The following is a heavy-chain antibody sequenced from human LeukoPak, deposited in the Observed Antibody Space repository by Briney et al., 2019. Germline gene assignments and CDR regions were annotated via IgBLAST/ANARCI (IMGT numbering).Heavy chain of an antibody. CDR2: IYYSGTT. Sequence: SETLSLTCTVSGGSVSPYYWGWIRQPPGKGLEWIGYIYYSGTTNYNPSLKSRVTISVDTSKNQFSLKLNSVTAADTAVYYCARDLKIGYNSGWYSFDYWGQGSLVTVSS. V-gene: IGHV4-59*02. CDR3: ARDLKIGYNSGWYSFDY. J-gene: IGHJ4*02. CDR1: GGSVSPYY. D-gene: IGHD6-19*01.